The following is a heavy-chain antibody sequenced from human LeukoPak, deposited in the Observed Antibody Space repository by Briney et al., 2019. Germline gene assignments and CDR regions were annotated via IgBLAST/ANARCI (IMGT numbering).Heavy chain of an antibody. CDR2: IYTSGST. V-gene: IGHV4-4*07. J-gene: IGHJ4*02. CDR1: GVSISSYY. CDR3: ARHLRSTSYFDY. Sequence: SETLSLTCTVSGVSISSYYWSWIRQPAGKGLEWIGRIYTSGSTNYNPSLKSRVTMSVDTSKNQFSLKLSSVTAADTAVYYCARHLRSTSYFDYWGQGTLVTVSS. D-gene: IGHD2/OR15-2a*01.